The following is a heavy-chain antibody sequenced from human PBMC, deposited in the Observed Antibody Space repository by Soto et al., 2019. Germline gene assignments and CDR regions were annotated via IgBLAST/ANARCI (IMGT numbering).Heavy chain of an antibody. V-gene: IGHV4-30-2*01. CDR3: ARGRYGSGSYFDY. Sequence: SETLSLTCAVSGGSISSGGYSWSWIRQPPGKGLEWIGYIYHSGSTYYNPSLKSRVTISVDRSKDQFSLKLSSVTAADTAVYYCARGRYGSGSYFDYWGQSTLVTVSS. CDR2: IYHSGST. CDR1: GGSISSGGYS. D-gene: IGHD3-10*01. J-gene: IGHJ4*02.